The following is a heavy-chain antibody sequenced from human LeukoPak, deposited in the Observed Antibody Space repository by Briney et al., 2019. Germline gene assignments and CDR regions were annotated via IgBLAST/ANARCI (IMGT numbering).Heavy chain of an antibody. V-gene: IGHV1-18*01. Sequence: ASVKVSCKASGYTFSSFGVTWVRQAPGQGLEWMGWISGYNGITNYAQKVQDRVTMTTDTSTSTAYMELRSLRSDDTAVYYCARAGPMTFGDHFAFFDFWGQGTLVTVSS. CDR2: ISGYNGIT. D-gene: IGHD3-10*01. CDR1: GYTFSSFG. J-gene: IGHJ4*02. CDR3: ARAGPMTFGDHFAFFDF.